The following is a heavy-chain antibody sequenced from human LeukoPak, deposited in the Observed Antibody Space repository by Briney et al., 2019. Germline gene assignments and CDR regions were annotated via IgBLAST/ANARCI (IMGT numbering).Heavy chain of an antibody. V-gene: IGHV4-59*01. Sequence: PSETLSLTCTVSGGSISSYYWSWIRQPTGKGLEWIGYIYYSGSTNHNPSLKSRVTISVDTSKNQFSLKLSSVTAADTAVYYCARARDSLAYCGGDCYSAREFDYWGQGTLVTVSS. CDR3: ARARDSLAYCGGDCYSAREFDY. J-gene: IGHJ4*02. CDR2: IYYSGST. D-gene: IGHD2-21*02. CDR1: GGSISSYY.